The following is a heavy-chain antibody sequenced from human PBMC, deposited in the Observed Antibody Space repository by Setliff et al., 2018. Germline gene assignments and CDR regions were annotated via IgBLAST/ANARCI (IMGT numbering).Heavy chain of an antibody. CDR3: ARGRNVAARLLDT. D-gene: IGHD6-6*01. Sequence: PSETLSLTCSASGGPISSSSYYWVWIRQPPGKGLEWIGAIFYDGNSYYNPSLKSRVTISVDTSKNQFSLTMSSVSAADAAVYYCARGRNVAARLLDTWGQGSRVTVSS. J-gene: IGHJ5*02. CDR1: GGPISSSSYY. CDR2: IFYDGNS. V-gene: IGHV4-39*07.